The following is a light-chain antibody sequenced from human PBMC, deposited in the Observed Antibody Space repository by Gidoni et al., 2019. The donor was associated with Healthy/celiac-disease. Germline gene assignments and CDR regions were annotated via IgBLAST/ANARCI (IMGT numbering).Light chain of an antibody. Sequence: EIVLTQSPGTLSLSPGERATLSCRASQSVSSSYLAWYQQKPGQAPRLLIYGASSRATGIPDRFSGSGSGTDFTHTISRLEPEDFAVYYCQQYGSSRWTFGQGTKVEIK. V-gene: IGKV3-20*01. CDR2: GAS. J-gene: IGKJ1*01. CDR3: QQYGSSRWT. CDR1: QSVSSSY.